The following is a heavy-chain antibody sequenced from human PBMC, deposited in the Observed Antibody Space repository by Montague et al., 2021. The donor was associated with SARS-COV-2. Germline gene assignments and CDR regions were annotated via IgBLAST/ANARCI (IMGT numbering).Heavy chain of an antibody. Sequence: SETLSLTYTASGGSISSYYWSWIRQPPGKGLEWIGYIYYSGSTNYNSSLKSRVTISVDTSKNQFSLKLSSVTAADTAVYYCARGFDYWGQGTLVTVSS. CDR1: GGSISSYY. J-gene: IGHJ4*02. V-gene: IGHV4-59*01. CDR3: ARGFDY. CDR2: IYYSGST.